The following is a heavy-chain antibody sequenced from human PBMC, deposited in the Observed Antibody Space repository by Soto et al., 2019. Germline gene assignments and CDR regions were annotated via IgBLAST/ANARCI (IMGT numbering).Heavy chain of an antibody. CDR1: GASVTRSSYY. Sequence: PSETLSLTCSVSGASVTRSSYYWAWIRQPPGKGLEWIASIHSHSGSTYYDPSLRGRVLFSFDSSKNHFSLNLSSVTAADTAVYYCGRPGDAYGLVVLGQGASVTASS. J-gene: IGHJ6*02. CDR3: GRPGDAYGLVV. V-gene: IGHV4-39*01. D-gene: IGHD2-21*02. CDR2: IHSHSGST.